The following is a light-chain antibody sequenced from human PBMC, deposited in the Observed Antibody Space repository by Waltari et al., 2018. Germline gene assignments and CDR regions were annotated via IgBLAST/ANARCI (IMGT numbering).Light chain of an antibody. CDR1: TSNIGAAFG. CDR3: QSYDTELRVI. V-gene: IGLV1-40*01. CDR2: DNN. Sequence: QSVLTQPPSVSGAPGQRVTISCTGSTSNIGAAFGVHWYQQLPGRAPKLLIYDNNDRPSGVPDRFSGSKSGTSASLAISGLQAEDEAEYYCQSYDTELRVIFGGGTKLTVL. J-gene: IGLJ2*01.